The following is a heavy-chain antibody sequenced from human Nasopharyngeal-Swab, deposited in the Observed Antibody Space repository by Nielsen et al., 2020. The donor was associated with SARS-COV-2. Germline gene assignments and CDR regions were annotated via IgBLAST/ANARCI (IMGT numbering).Heavy chain of an antibody. V-gene: IGHV3-30-3*01. CDR3: ASLLWFGELPSDYYYYGMDV. Sequence: GGSLRLSCAASGFTFSSYAMHWVHQAPGKGLEWVAVISYDGSNKYYADSVKGRFTISRDNSKNSLYLQMNSLRAEDTAVYYCASLLWFGELPSDYYYYGMDVWGQGTTVTVSS. J-gene: IGHJ6*02. CDR2: ISYDGSNK. CDR1: GFTFSSYA. D-gene: IGHD3-10*01.